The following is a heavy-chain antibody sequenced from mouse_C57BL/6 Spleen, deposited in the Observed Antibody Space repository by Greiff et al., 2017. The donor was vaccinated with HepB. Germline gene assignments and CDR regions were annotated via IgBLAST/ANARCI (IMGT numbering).Heavy chain of an antibody. CDR3: TRSMVSDAMDY. J-gene: IGHJ4*01. D-gene: IGHD2-2*01. V-gene: IGHV1-15*01. CDR1: GYTFTDYE. CDR2: IDPETGGT. Sequence: VQLQQSGAELVRPGASVTLSCKASGYTFTDYEMHWVKQTPVHGLEWIGAIDPETGGTAYNQKFKGKAILTADKSSSTAYMELRSLTSEDSAVYYCTRSMVSDAMDYWGQGTSVTVSS.